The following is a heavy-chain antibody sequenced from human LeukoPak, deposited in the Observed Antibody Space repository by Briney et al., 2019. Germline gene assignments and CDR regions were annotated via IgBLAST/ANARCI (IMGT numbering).Heavy chain of an antibody. CDR2: ISSSSSYI. CDR3: ARGSEWLRPYYLDY. D-gene: IGHD5-12*01. Sequence: GGSLRLSCAASGFTFSSYAMSWVRQAPGKGLEWVSSISSSSSYIYYADSVKGRFTISRDNAKNSLYLQMNSLRAEDTAVYYCARGSEWLRPYYLDYWGQGTLVTVSS. J-gene: IGHJ4*02. CDR1: GFTFSSYA. V-gene: IGHV3-21*01.